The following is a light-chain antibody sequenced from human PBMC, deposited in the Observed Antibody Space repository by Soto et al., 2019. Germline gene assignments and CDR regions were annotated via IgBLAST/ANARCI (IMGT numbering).Light chain of an antibody. CDR2: DAS. CDR3: QQYNSYSGT. Sequence: DIQMTQSPSTLSASVGDRVTITCRASQSISSWLAWYQQKPGKAPKLLIYDASSLVSGVPSRFSGSGSGTEFTLTISSLQPDVFATYYCQQYNSYSGTFGQGTKVEIK. J-gene: IGKJ1*01. V-gene: IGKV1-5*01. CDR1: QSISSW.